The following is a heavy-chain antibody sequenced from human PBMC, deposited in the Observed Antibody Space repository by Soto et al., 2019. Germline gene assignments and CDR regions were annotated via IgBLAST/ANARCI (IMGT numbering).Heavy chain of an antibody. CDR3: ARGPHYYGSGRWDYNWFDP. D-gene: IGHD3-10*01. Sequence: ASVKVSCKASGYTFTSYDINWVRQATGQGLEWMGWMNPNSGNTGYAQKFQGRVTMTRNTSISTAYMELSSLRSEDTAVYYCARGPHYYGSGRWDYNWFDPWGQGTLVTVSS. J-gene: IGHJ5*02. V-gene: IGHV1-8*01. CDR2: MNPNSGNT. CDR1: GYTFTSYD.